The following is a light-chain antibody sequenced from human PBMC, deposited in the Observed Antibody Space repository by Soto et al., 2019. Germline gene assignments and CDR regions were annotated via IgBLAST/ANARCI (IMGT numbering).Light chain of an antibody. CDR1: QSIRSW. V-gene: IGKV1-5*03. Sequence: DIQLTQSPSTLSASVGDRVTITCRASQSIRSWLAWYQQKPGKAPKVLIHKATNLQSGIPARFSGTASGTEFTLTLSTLQPDIFALYYSEQYNSLSVSFGQGTR. J-gene: IGKJ5*01. CDR3: EQYNSLSVS. CDR2: KAT.